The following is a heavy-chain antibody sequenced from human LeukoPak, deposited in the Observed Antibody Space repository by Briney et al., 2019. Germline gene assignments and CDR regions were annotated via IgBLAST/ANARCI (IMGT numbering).Heavy chain of an antibody. CDR1: GGPIRTYQ. CDR3: ARNDYYDSSGFSPSPLFDP. D-gene: IGHD3-22*01. CDR2: IYYSGST. V-gene: IGHV4-59*01. Sequence: SETLSLTCTVSGGPIRTYQWSWIRQPPGKGLEWIGYIYYSGSTNYNPSLKSRVTISVDTSKNQFSLKLSSVTAADTAVYYCARNDYYDSSGFSPSPLFDPWGQGTLVTVSS. J-gene: IGHJ5*02.